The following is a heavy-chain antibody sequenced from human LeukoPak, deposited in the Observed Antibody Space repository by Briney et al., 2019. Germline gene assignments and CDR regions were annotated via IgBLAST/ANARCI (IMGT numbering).Heavy chain of an antibody. D-gene: IGHD6-13*01. CDR3: ARARKTAGSPNFDY. Sequence: PSETLSLTCTVSGGSISSYYWSWIRQPAGKGLEWIGRIYTSGSTNYNPSLKSRVTMSVDTSKNQFSLKLSSVTAADTAVYYCARARKTAGSPNFDYWGQGTLVTVSS. CDR2: IYTSGST. V-gene: IGHV4-4*07. J-gene: IGHJ4*02. CDR1: GGSISSYY.